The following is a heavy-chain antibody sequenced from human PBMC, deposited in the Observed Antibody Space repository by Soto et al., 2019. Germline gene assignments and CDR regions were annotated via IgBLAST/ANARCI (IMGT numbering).Heavy chain of an antibody. D-gene: IGHD2-15*01. CDR1: GYSFTSYW. J-gene: IGHJ4*02. V-gene: IGHV5-10-1*01. CDR3: GRHVNSRKKLVSFDY. Sequence: GESLKISCKGSGYSFTSYWITWVRQMPGKGLEWMGTIDPRDSYTKYSPSFQGHVTISVDKSISTSSLQWSSLKPSDSAMYYCGRHVNSRKKLVSFDYWGQGMLVTVSS. CDR2: IDPRDSYT.